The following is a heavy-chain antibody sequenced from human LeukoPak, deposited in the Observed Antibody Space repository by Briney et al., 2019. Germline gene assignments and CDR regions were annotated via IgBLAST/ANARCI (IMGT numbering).Heavy chain of an antibody. D-gene: IGHD6-19*01. CDR2: ISSNGGST. V-gene: IGHV3-64*01. Sequence: GGSLRLSCAASGFTFSSYAMHWVRQAPGKGLEYVSAISSNGGSTYYANSVKGRFTISRDNSENTLYLQMGSLRAEDMAVYYCARASRYSSGWYDYWGQGTLVTVSS. CDR3: ARASRYSSGWYDY. J-gene: IGHJ4*02. CDR1: GFTFSSYA.